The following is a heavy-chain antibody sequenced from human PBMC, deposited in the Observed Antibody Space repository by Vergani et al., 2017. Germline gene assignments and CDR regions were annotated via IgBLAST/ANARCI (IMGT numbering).Heavy chain of an antibody. V-gene: IGHV3-30*04. D-gene: IGHD6-19*01. Sequence: QVQLVESGGGLVKPGGSLRLSCAASGFTFSSYAMHWVRQAPGKGLEWVAVISYDGSNKYYADSVKGRFTISRDNSKNTLYLQMNSLRAEDTAVYYCARGQHSSGWYPGXFDLWGRGTLVTVSS. CDR2: ISYDGSNK. CDR3: ARGQHSSGWYPGXFDL. J-gene: IGHJ2*01. CDR1: GFTFSSYA.